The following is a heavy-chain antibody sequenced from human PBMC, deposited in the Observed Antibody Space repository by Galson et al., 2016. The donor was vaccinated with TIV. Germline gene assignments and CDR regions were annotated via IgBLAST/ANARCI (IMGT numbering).Heavy chain of an antibody. CDR3: ARNFPIDDIFAAYYFDY. Sequence: SLRLSCAASGFTFNYHGIHWVRQAPGKGLEWLAVAWYDGNNAYYADSVKGRFTISRDNSKSAVFLQMNSLRAEDTVVYYCARNFPIDDIFAAYYFDYWGQGTLVTVSS. D-gene: IGHD3-9*01. CDR1: GFTFNYHG. V-gene: IGHV3-33*01. CDR2: AWYDGNNA. J-gene: IGHJ4*02.